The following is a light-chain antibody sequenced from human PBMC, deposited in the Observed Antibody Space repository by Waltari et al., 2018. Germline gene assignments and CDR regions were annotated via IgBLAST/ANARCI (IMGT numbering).Light chain of an antibody. J-gene: IGKJ1*01. CDR1: ESISSW. V-gene: IGKV1-5*03. CDR2: KAS. Sequence: DIKMTKSPSTLSASVGDRVTITCRASESISSWLAWYQQRPGKAPNLLIYKASRLESGVPSRFSGSGSGTEFTLTISSLQPEDFATYYCQQFNTYPWTFGQGTKVDIK. CDR3: QQFNTYPWT.